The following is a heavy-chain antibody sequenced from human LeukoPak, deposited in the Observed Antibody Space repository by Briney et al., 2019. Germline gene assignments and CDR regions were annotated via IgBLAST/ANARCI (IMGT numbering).Heavy chain of an antibody. CDR1: GGSISSADYY. CDR2: IYYSGST. D-gene: IGHD4-17*01. CDR3: ARVPYGDYGGYYFDY. J-gene: IGHJ4*02. V-gene: IGHV4-61*08. Sequence: SQTLSLTCTVSGGSISSADYYWSWIRQPPGKGLEWIGYIYYSGSTNYNPSLKSRVTISVDTSKNQFSLKLSSVTAADTAVYYCARVPYGDYGGYYFDYWGQGTLVTVSS.